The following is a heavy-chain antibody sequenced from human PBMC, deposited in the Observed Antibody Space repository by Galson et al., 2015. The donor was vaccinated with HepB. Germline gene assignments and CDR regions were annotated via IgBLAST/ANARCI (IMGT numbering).Heavy chain of an antibody. Sequence: SVKVSCKASGYTFTSYAMHWVRQAPGQRLEWMGWINAGNGNTKYSQKFQGRVTITRDTSASTAYMELSSLRSEDTAVYYCARDDSSSSSYYYYGMDVWGQGTTVTVSS. CDR2: INAGNGNT. V-gene: IGHV1-3*01. J-gene: IGHJ6*02. CDR1: GYTFTSYA. D-gene: IGHD6-6*01. CDR3: ARDDSSSSSYYYYGMDV.